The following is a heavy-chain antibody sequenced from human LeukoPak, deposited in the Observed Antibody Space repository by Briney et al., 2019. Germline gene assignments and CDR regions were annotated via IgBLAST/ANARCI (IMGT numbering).Heavy chain of an antibody. CDR1: GGSFSGYY. D-gene: IGHD1-26*01. CDR2: INHSGST. V-gene: IGHV4-34*01. CDR3: ARGRCSGSYYLR. Sequence: SETLSLTCAVYGGSFSGYYWSWIRQPPGKGLEWIGEINHSGSTNYNPSLKSRVTISVDTSKNQFSLKLSSVTAADTAVYYCARGRCSGSYYLRWGQGTLVTVSS. J-gene: IGHJ4*02.